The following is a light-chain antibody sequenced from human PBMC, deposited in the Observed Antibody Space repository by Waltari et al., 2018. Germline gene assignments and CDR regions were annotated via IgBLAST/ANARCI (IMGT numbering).Light chain of an antibody. J-gene: IGLJ2*01. CDR3: AAWDDSLDGLL. CDR1: SSTIGSTP. Sequence: QSVLTQPPSASGTPGQRVTIPCSGSSSTIGSTPVNWYQHLPGTAPKLLLFSHDQRPSGGPVRFSGSKSGTSASLAITGLQSDDEAYYYCAAWDDSLDGLLFGGGTKLTVL. CDR2: SHD. V-gene: IGLV1-44*01.